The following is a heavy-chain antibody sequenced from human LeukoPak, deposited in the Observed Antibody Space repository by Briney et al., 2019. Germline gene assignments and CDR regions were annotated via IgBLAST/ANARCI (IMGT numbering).Heavy chain of an antibody. CDR3: AREDSGSYRTGSQNAFDI. J-gene: IGHJ3*02. D-gene: IGHD1-26*01. CDR1: GYSISSGYY. Sequence: PSETLSLTCTVSGYSISSGYYWGWIRQPPGKGLEWIGSIYHSGSTYYNPSLKSRVTISVDTSKNQFSLKLSSVTAADTAVYYCAREDSGSYRTGSQNAFDIWGQGTMVTVSS. V-gene: IGHV4-38-2*02. CDR2: IYHSGST.